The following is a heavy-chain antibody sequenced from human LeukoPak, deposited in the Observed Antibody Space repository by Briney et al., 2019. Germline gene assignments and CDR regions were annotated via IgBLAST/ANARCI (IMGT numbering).Heavy chain of an antibody. CDR2: IYHSGST. D-gene: IGHD1-7*01. CDR1: VGPIGISNW. J-gene: IGHJ5*02. CDR3: ARVGTTNWFDP. V-gene: IGHV4-4*02. Sequence: SETLSLTCAVSVGPIGISNWWGWVRQPPGRGLEWIGEIYHSGSTNYNPSLKSRVTISVDKSKNQFSLKLSSVTAADTAVYYCARVGTTNWFDPWGQGTLVTVSS.